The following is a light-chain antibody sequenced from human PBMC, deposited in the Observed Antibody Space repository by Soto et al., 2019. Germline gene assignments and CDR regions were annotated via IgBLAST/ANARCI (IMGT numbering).Light chain of an antibody. CDR1: QSVSSY. CDR3: QQRNNWPQT. Sequence: EIVLTQSPATLSLSPGERASLSCRASQSVSSYLAWYQQKPGQAPRLLIYDASNSATGIPARFSGSGSGTDFTLTISILEPEAFAVYYCQQRNNWPQTFCGGTKVEIK. CDR2: DAS. J-gene: IGKJ4*01. V-gene: IGKV3-11*01.